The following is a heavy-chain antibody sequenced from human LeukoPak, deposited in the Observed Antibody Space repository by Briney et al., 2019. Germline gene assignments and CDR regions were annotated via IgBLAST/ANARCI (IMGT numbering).Heavy chain of an antibody. CDR1: GYTFTSYY. Sequence: ASVKVSCKASGYTFTSYYMHWVRQAPGQGLEWMGIINPSGGSTSYAQKFQGRVTMTRDTSTSTVYMELSSLRSEDAAVYYCARYVMEGGFDYWGQGTLVTVSS. D-gene: IGHD2-21*01. CDR2: INPSGGST. V-gene: IGHV1-46*01. J-gene: IGHJ4*02. CDR3: ARYVMEGGFDY.